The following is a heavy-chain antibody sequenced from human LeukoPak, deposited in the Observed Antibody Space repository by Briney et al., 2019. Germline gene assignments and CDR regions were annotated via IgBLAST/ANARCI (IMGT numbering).Heavy chain of an antibody. V-gene: IGHV4-34*01. J-gene: IGHJ4*02. CDR3: ARSRGAYRVRGVITFEY. CDR1: GGSFSGHY. Sequence: YPSETLSLTCAVYGGSFSGHYWSWIRQPPGKGLEWIGEINHSGSTNYNPSLKSRVTISVDTSKNQFSLKLSFVTAADAAVYYCARSRGAYRVRGVITFEYWGQGTLVTVSS. CDR2: INHSGST. D-gene: IGHD3-10*01.